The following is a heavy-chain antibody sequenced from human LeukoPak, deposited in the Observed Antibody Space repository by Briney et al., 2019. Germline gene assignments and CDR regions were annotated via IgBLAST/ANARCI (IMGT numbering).Heavy chain of an antibody. V-gene: IGHV3-21*01. CDR1: GFTFSSYS. D-gene: IGHD6-13*01. Sequence: KSGGSLRLSCAASGFTFSSYSMNWVRQATGKGLEWVSSISSSSSYIYYADSVKGRFTISRDNAKNSLYLQMNSLRAEDTAVYYCARDHGYSSSLSNWGQGTLVTVSS. J-gene: IGHJ4*02. CDR2: ISSSSSYI. CDR3: ARDHGYSSSLSN.